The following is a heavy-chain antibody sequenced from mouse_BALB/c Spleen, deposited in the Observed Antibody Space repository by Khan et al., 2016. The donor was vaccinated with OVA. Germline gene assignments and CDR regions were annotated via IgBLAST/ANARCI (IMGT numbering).Heavy chain of an antibody. D-gene: IGHD6-1*01. Sequence: EVELVESGGGLVQPGGSRKLSCVASGFTFSNFGMHWVRQAPEKGLEWVAYISGDSSTIYYTDTVKGRFTISRDNPKNTLYLQLTSLGSEDMAMYYCARSFFCRYYFDQWGQGTTLTVSS. J-gene: IGHJ2*01. CDR2: ISGDSSTI. CDR1: GFTFSNFG. CDR3: ARSFFCRYYFDQ. V-gene: IGHV5-17*02.